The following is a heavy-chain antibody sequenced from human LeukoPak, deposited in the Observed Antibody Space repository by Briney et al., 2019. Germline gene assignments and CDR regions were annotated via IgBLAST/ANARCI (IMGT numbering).Heavy chain of an antibody. CDR1: GYTFTIYY. CDR2: INPSGGST. V-gene: IGHV1-46*01. D-gene: IGHD3-10*01. CDR3: ARDRVVRGVIKYWFDP. Sequence: ASVTVSCTASGYTFTIYYMHWVRQAPGQGLEWMGIINPSGGSTSYAQKFQGRVTMTRDTSTSTVYMELSSLRSEDTAVYYCARDRVVRGVIKYWFDPWGQGTLVTVSS. J-gene: IGHJ5*02.